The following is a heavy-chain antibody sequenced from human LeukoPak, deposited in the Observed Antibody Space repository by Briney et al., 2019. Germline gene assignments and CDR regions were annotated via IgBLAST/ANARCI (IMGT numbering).Heavy chain of an antibody. CDR1: DYTFTRYG. CDR3: ARTNGTYDY. V-gene: IGHV1-18*01. Sequence: ASVKVSCKASDYTFTRYGITWVRQAPGQGLEWVGWIRPYSGKTNYAQKLQGRPTMTTDTSTSTAFMELRGLRSDDTAVYFCARTNGTYDYWGQGTLVTVSS. CDR2: IRPYSGKT. J-gene: IGHJ4*02. D-gene: IGHD1-26*01.